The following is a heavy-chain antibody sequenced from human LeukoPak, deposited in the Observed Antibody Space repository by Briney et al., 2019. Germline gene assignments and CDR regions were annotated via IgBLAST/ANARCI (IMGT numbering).Heavy chain of an antibody. CDR1: GFTFSSYA. J-gene: IGHJ4*02. CDR2: ISGSGGST. Sequence: QTGGSLRLSCAASGFTFSSYAMSWVRQAPGKGLEWVSAISGSGGSTYYADSVKGRSTISRDNSKNTLYLQMNSLRAEDTAVYYCAKDVVVPAAMLTGVDYWGQGTLVTVSS. D-gene: IGHD2-2*01. V-gene: IGHV3-23*01. CDR3: AKDVVVPAAMLTGVDY.